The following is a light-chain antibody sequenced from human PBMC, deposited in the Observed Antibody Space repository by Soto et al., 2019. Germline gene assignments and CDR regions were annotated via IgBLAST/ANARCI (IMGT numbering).Light chain of an antibody. V-gene: IGLV2-14*01. CDR1: SSDVGGHNY. Sequence: QSALTQPASVSGSPGQSITISCTGTSSDVGGHNYVSWYQQHTGTAPKLMIYEVTNRPSGVSNRFSGSKSGNTASLTISGLQAEDDADYYCSSYTSSTTLDVVFGGGTKVTVL. CDR3: SSYTSSTTLDVV. J-gene: IGLJ2*01. CDR2: EVT.